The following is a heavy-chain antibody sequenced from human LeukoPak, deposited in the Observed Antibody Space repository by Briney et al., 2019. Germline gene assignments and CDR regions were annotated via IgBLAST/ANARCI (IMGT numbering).Heavy chain of an antibody. CDR3: ASASGYDSDWFDP. CDR2: INPNSGGT. J-gene: IGHJ5*02. D-gene: IGHD5-12*01. Sequence: ASVTVSCKDSGYTFTGYYMHWVRHALGQRLEWMGWINPNSGGTNYAQTFQGRVTMTRDTSISTAYMELSRLRSDHTAVYCCASASGYDSDWFDPWGQGTLVTVSS. V-gene: IGHV1-2*02. CDR1: GYTFTGYY.